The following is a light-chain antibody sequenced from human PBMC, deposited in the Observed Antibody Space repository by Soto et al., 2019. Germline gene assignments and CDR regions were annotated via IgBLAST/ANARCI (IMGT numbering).Light chain of an antibody. CDR2: KAS. Sequence: DIQMTQSPSTLSGSVGDRVTITCRASQTISSWLAWYQQKPGKAPKLLIYKASTLKSGVPSRFSGSGSGTDFTLTISSLQPEDFAIYYCQQTCTTPEITFGQGTRLEIK. J-gene: IGKJ5*01. CDR3: QQTCTTPEIT. CDR1: QTISSW. V-gene: IGKV1-5*03.